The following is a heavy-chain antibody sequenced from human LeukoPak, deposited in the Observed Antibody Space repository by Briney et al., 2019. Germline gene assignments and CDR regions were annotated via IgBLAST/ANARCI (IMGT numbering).Heavy chain of an antibody. D-gene: IGHD1-14*01. Sequence: ASVKVSCKASGYTFTSYDINWVRQATGQGLEWMGWMNPNSGNAGYAQKFQGRVTMTRNTSISTAYMELSSLRFEDTAVYYCARGSTTAQRKDAFDIWGQGTMVTVSS. CDR1: GYTFTSYD. J-gene: IGHJ3*02. CDR2: MNPNSGNA. V-gene: IGHV1-8*01. CDR3: ARGSTTAQRKDAFDI.